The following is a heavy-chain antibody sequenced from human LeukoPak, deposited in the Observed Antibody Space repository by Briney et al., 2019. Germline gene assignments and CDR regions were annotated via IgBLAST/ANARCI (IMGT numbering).Heavy chain of an antibody. J-gene: IGHJ6*03. CDR3: ARGRLRITILDYMDV. V-gene: IGHV4-34*01. D-gene: IGHD3-3*01. CDR1: GGSFSGYY. Sequence: SETLSLTCAVYGGSFSGYYWSWIRQPPGKGLEWIGQINHSGSTNYNPYLKSRVTISVDTSKNQFSLKLSSVTAADTAVYYCARGRLRITILDYMDVWGKGHTVTVSS. CDR2: INHSGST.